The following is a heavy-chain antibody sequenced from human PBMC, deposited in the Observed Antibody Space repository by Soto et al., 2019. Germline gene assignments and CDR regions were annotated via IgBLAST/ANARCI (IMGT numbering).Heavy chain of an antibody. CDR1: GYTFSNYG. Sequence: QVQLVQSGAEVKKPGASVKVSCKASGYTFSNYGISWVRQAPGQGPEWMGWISGYNGNTNYAQTLQGRVTMTTDTSTNTGHMELRSLRSDDTAIYYCARGGSSWSAEYYQHWGQGTLVIVSS. J-gene: IGHJ1*01. CDR2: ISGYNGNT. D-gene: IGHD6-13*01. CDR3: ARGGSSWSAEYYQH. V-gene: IGHV1-18*01.